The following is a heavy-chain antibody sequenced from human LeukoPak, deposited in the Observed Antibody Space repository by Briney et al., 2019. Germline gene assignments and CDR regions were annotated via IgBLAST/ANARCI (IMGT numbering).Heavy chain of an antibody. CDR2: INPNSGGT. D-gene: IGHD6-19*01. CDR3: ARGAAGYSGGFGGGMDV. J-gene: IGHJ6*04. Sequence: GASVKVSCKASGYTFTGYYMPWVRQAPGQGLEWIGCINPNSGGTNYAQKFQGWVTMTRDTSISTAYMELSRLTFDDTAIYYCARGAAGYSGGFGGGMDVWGKGTTVTVSS. V-gene: IGHV1-2*04. CDR1: GYTFTGYY.